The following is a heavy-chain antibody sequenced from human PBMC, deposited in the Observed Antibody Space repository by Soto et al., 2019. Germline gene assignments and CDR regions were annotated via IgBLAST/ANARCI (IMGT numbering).Heavy chain of an antibody. J-gene: IGHJ6*02. D-gene: IGHD5-18*01. Sequence: GASVKVSCKASGYTFTGYYMHWVRQAPGQGLEWMGWINPNSGGTNYAQKFQGWVTMTRDTSISTAYMELSRLRSDDTAVYYCARGGYSYGYSTPWFAYGMDVWGQGTTVTVSS. V-gene: IGHV1-2*04. CDR3: ARGGYSYGYSTPWFAYGMDV. CDR2: INPNSGGT. CDR1: GYTFTGYY.